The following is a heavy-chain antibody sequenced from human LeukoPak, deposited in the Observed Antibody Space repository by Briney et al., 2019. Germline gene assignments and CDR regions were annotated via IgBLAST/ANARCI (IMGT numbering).Heavy chain of an antibody. Sequence: TGGSQRLSCAASGFTVSSSYMNGVRQAPGKGLEWVSVIYSGGSTYYADSVKGRFTISRDNSKNTLYLQMNSLRAEDTAVYYCAKAPFSRQFIRQQLVRFFDYWGQGTLVTVSS. J-gene: IGHJ4*02. CDR1: GFTVSSSY. CDR2: IYSGGST. V-gene: IGHV3-53*05. CDR3: AKAPFSRQFIRQQLVRFFDY. D-gene: IGHD6-13*01.